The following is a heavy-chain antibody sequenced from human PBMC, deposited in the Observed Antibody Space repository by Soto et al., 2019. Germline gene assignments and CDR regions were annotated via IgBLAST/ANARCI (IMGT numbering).Heavy chain of an antibody. J-gene: IGHJ5*02. D-gene: IGHD3-22*01. CDR2: ISGSGGST. CDR1: GFTFSSYA. V-gene: IGHV3-23*01. CDR3: AKKTSAYYDSSGYSSFNWFDP. Sequence: PGGSLRLSCAASGFTFSSYAMSWVRQAPGKGLEWVSAISGSGGSTYYADSVKGRFTISRDNSKNTLYLQMNSLRAEDTAVYYCAKKTSAYYDSSGYSSFNWFDPWGQGPLVTVSS.